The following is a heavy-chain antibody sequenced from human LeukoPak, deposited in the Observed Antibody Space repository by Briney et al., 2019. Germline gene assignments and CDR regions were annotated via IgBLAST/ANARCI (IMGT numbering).Heavy chain of an antibody. CDR1: GYTFTGSY. CDR2: INPNSGGT. V-gene: IGHV1-2*02. CDR3: ARARAYGSGGYYG. J-gene: IGHJ4*02. Sequence: ASVKVSCKASGYTFTGSYMHWVRQTPGQGFEWMGWINPNSGGTNYAQKFQGRVTMARDTSISTAYMELSRLRSDDTAVYYCARARAYGSGGYYGWGQGTLVTVSS. D-gene: IGHD3-10*01.